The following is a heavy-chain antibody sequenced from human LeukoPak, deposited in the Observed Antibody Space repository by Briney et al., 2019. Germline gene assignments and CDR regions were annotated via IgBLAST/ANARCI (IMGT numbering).Heavy chain of an antibody. D-gene: IGHD5-24*01. CDR3: ARADGYNSPFDY. J-gene: IGHJ4*02. Sequence: GASVKVSCKASGYTFTGYYMHWVRQAPGQGLEWMGWINPNSGGTDYAQTFQGWVTMTRDTSISTAYMELSRLRSDDTAVYYCARADGYNSPFDYWGQGTLVTVSS. CDR1: GYTFTGYY. CDR2: INPNSGGT. V-gene: IGHV1-2*04.